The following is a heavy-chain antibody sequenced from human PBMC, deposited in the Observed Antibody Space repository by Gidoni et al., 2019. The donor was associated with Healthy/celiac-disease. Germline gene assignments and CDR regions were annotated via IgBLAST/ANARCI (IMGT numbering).Heavy chain of an antibody. CDR3: AREGYSYGYGTDWFDP. CDR1: GFTFDDYG. D-gene: IGHD5-18*01. V-gene: IGHV3-20*01. CDR2: INWNGGST. J-gene: IGHJ5*02. Sequence: EVQLVESGGGVGRPGGSLRLSCAASGFTFDDYGMSWVRQAPGKGMEWVSGINWNGGSTGYADSVKGRFTISRDNAKNSLYLQMNSLRAEDTALYHCAREGYSYGYGTDWFDPWGQGTLVTVSS.